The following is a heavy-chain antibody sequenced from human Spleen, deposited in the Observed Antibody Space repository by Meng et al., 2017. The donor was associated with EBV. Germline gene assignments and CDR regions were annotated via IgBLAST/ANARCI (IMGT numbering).Heavy chain of an antibody. J-gene: IGHJ4*02. CDR2: IYWDDDK. V-gene: IGHV2-5*02. CDR3: ALRRKGVEAN. CDR1: GFSLRTMGVG. D-gene: IGHD2-15*01. Sequence: QFTLKQPRPRPVTPTQTRRCPCAFSGFSLRTMGVGWGWIRQPPGKGLEWLGIIYWDDDKRYSPSLESRLTITKDTSKNQVVLTMTNMDPVDTATYYCALRRKGVEANWGQGALVTVSS.